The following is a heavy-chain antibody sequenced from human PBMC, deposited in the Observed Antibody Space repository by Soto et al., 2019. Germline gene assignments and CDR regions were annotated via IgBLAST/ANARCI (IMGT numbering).Heavy chain of an antibody. J-gene: IGHJ4*02. D-gene: IGHD2-2*01. V-gene: IGHV5-51*01. CDR1: GYSFTSYW. Sequence: GESLKISCKGSGYSFTSYWIGWVRQMPGKGLEWMGIIYPGDSDTRYSPSFQGQVTISADKSISTAYLQWSSLKASDTAMYYCARLADCSSTSCYSHDLPPGYWGQGTLVTVSS. CDR3: ARLADCSSTSCYSHDLPPGY. CDR2: IYPGDSDT.